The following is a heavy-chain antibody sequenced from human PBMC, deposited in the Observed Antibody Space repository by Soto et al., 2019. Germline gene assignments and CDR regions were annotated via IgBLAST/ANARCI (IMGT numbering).Heavy chain of an antibody. Sequence: QVQLVQSGAEVKKPGSSVKVSCKTSGVSFNNNGIGWVRQAPGHGLEWMGGVSPPFRTSNYARKFQGRISSTADASTGTVNIELSSLTSEETAQYYCARVFYYGSGSYSPYGMDVWGQWTTVNVAS. CDR1: GVSFNNNG. CDR2: VSPPFRTS. D-gene: IGHD3-10*01. CDR3: ARVFYYGSGSYSPYGMDV. V-gene: IGHV1-69*01. J-gene: IGHJ6*02.